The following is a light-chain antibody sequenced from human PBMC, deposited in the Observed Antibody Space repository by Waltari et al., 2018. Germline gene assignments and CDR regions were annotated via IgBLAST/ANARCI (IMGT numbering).Light chain of an antibody. CDR3: QQYYSTPLT. CDR1: PSVLDSSNNKNY. CDR2: WAS. V-gene: IGKV4-1*01. J-gene: IGKJ3*01. Sequence: DLVITQSPDSLPVPLRARATIDCKPSPSVLDSSNNKNYLAWYQQKPGHPPKLLIYWASTRESGVPDRFSGSGSGTDFTLTISSLQAEDVAVYYCQQYYSTPLTFGPGTKVDIK.